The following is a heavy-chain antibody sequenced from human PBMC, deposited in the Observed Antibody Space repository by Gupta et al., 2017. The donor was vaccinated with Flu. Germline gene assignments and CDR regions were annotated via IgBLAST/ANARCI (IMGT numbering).Heavy chain of an antibody. J-gene: IGHJ4*02. CDR3: AKVRRSGWFLLDFDY. V-gene: IGHV3-30*18. CDR2: ISYDGTTK. D-gene: IGHD6-13*01. CDR1: GFTLSSYG. Sequence: QVQLVESGGGVVQPGRSLRLSCAASGFTLSSYGMHWVRQAPGKGLEWVALISYDGTTKYYAGSVKGRFTISRDTSKNTLYLQMNSLVPEDTAVYYCAKVRRSGWFLLDFDYWGQGTQVTVSS.